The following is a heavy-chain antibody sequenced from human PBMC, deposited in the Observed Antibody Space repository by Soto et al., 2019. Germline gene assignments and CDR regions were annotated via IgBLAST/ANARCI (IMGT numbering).Heavy chain of an antibody. Sequence: QVTLKESGPVLVKPTETLTLTCTVSGISLSNDRTGVSWIRQPPGKALEWLAHIFSNDEKSHSTSLKSRLTISKDTSKSQVVLTMTNVDPVDTATYYWARILRNNHHPPDYCGQGTLVTVSS. CDR3: ARILRNNHHPPDY. CDR1: GISLSNDRTG. J-gene: IGHJ4*02. V-gene: IGHV2-26*01. CDR2: IFSNDEK.